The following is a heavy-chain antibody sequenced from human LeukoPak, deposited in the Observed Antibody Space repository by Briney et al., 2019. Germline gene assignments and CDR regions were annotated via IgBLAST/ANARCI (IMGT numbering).Heavy chain of an antibody. Sequence: ASVKVSCTVSGYTLTELSMHWVRQAPGKGHEWMGGFDTEDGETIYAQKFQGRVTMTEDTSTDTAYMELSSLRSEDTAVYYCASAKIVVVIIDAFDIWGQGTMVTVSS. V-gene: IGHV1-24*01. D-gene: IGHD3-22*01. CDR2: FDTEDGET. CDR1: GYTLTELS. J-gene: IGHJ3*02. CDR3: ASAKIVVVIIDAFDI.